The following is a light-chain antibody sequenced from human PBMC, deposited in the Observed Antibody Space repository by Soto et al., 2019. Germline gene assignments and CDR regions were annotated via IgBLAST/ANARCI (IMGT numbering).Light chain of an antibody. J-gene: IGKJ4*01. CDR2: DGS. V-gene: IGKV3D-20*01. Sequence: EIVLTQSPVTLSLSPGDRATLSCGASQSVRSSYVAWYQQKAGLAPRLLIYDGSSRASGIPDRFSGSGSGTDFTLTIGRLEPEDFAVYYCQQYDNSAPLSFGGGTQVDIK. CDR3: QQYDNSAPLS. CDR1: QSVRSSY.